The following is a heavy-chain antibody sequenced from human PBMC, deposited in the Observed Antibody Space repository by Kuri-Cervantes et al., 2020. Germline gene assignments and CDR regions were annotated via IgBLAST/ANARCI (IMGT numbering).Heavy chain of an antibody. D-gene: IGHD2-15*01. CDR1: GFTFSSYA. CDR2: ISGSGGST. V-gene: IGHV3-23*01. Sequence: GESLKISCAASGFTFSSYAMSWVRQAPGKGLEWVSAISGSGGSTYYADSVKGRFTISRDNSKNTLYLQMNSLRAGDTAVYYCARAVGYCSGGSCSYYFDYWGQGTLVTVSS. CDR3: ARAVGYCSGGSCSYYFDY. J-gene: IGHJ4*02.